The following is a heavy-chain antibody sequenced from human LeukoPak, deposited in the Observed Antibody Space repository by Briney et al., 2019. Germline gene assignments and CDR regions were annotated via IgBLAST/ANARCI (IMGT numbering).Heavy chain of an antibody. CDR3: ARDLVVVAANHWFDP. V-gene: IGHV1-46*01. Sequence: RASVKVSCKASGYTFTSYYMHWVRQAPGQGLEWMGIVNPSGGSTSYAQKFQGRVTMTRDTSTSTVYMELSSLRSEDTAVYYCARDLVVVAANHWFDPWGQGTLVTVSS. J-gene: IGHJ5*02. CDR2: VNPSGGST. D-gene: IGHD2-15*01. CDR1: GYTFTSYY.